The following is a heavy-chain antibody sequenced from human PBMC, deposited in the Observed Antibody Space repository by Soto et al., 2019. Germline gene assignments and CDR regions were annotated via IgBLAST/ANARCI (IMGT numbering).Heavy chain of an antibody. CDR2: ISYDGSNK. Sequence: QVRLVESGGGVVQPGRSLRLSCAASRFTFSNYGMHWVRQAPGKGLEWVALISYDGSNKYYADSVKGRFTISRDNSKNTLYLQMNSLRDEDTAVYYCAKVWGEWELLPLDYWGQGTLVTVSS. CDR1: RFTFSNYG. J-gene: IGHJ4*02. CDR3: AKVWGEWELLPLDY. D-gene: IGHD1-26*01. V-gene: IGHV3-30*18.